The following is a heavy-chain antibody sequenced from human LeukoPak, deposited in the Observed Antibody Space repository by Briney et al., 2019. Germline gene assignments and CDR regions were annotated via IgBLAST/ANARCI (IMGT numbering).Heavy chain of an antibody. J-gene: IGHJ4*02. CDR2: INHSGTT. D-gene: IGHD6-19*01. CDR3: ARPVSGSSGWYYNY. V-gene: IGHV4-34*01. Sequence: SETLSLTCSVYGGSFSGYYWSWLRQPPGKGLERIGEINHSGTTNCNPSPKSRVTISEDPSKNHFPLKLSSVTAADTAVYYCARPVSGSSGWYYNYWGQGTLVTVSS. CDR1: GGSFSGYY.